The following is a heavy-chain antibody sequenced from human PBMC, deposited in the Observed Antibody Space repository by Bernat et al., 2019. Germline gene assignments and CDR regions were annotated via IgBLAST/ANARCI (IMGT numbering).Heavy chain of an antibody. Sequence: QVQLVESGGGVVQPGGSLRLSCAASGFTFSSCGIHWVRQAPGRGLEWVSFIRDDGSDKYYADSVKGRFTISRDNPKNTLYLQMNSLRPEDTAVYYCAKDDLAVGVYPSFDYWGLGTLVTVSS. V-gene: IGHV3-30*02. CDR1: GFTFSSCG. CDR3: AKDDLAVGVYPSFDY. D-gene: IGHD6-19*01. CDR2: IRDDGSDK. J-gene: IGHJ4*02.